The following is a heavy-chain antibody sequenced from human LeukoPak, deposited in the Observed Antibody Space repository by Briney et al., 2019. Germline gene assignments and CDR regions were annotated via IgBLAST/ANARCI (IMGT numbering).Heavy chain of an antibody. Sequence: GRSLRLSCTPSGFTFSRHGMHWVHQAPGKGLEWVAIISNDGSRKYYAHSVEGRFTISRDNSKNALYLQMDSLRAEDTAVYYCARDRAWNYFDYWGQGTLVTVSS. CDR3: ARDRAWNYFDY. D-gene: IGHD3-3*01. CDR1: GFTFSRHG. V-gene: IGHV3-30*03. CDR2: ISNDGSRK. J-gene: IGHJ4*02.